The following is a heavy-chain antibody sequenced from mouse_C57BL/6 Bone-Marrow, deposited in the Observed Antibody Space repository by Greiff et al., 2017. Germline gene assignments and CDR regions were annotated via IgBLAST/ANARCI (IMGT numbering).Heavy chain of an antibody. CDR3: ARGYYGSSFAGFAY. J-gene: IGHJ3*01. Sequence: QVQLQQPGAELVKPGASVKLSCKASGYTFTSYWMHWVKQRPGQGLEWIGLIHPNSGSTNYNEKFKSKATLTVDKSSRPSYMQLSSLTSEDSAVYDCARGYYGSSFAGFAYWGQGTLVTVSA. V-gene: IGHV1-64*01. CDR2: IHPNSGST. CDR1: GYTFTSYW. D-gene: IGHD1-1*01.